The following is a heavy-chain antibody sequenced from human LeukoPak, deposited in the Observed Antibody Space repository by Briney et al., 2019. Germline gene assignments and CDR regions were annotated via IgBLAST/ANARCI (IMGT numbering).Heavy chain of an antibody. Sequence: PSETLSLTCSVSGGSITTNSWNWIRQPPGQGLEWIGYIYYSGRADYNPSLKSRVTVSVDMSKNQFSLKLTSVTAADTAVYYCARRGVEMAAIRPDNWFDPWGQGTLVTVSS. J-gene: IGHJ5*02. CDR2: IYYSGRA. CDR1: GGSITTNS. V-gene: IGHV4-59*08. CDR3: ARRGVEMAAIRPDNWFDP. D-gene: IGHD5-24*01.